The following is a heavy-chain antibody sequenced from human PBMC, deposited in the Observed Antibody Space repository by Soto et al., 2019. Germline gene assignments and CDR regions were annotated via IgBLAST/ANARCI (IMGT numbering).Heavy chain of an antibody. D-gene: IGHD3-3*01. Sequence: SLTLSCAASRFTFSSYWTHWVRQAPRKGLEWVSRVHSEGSSTSYAVSAERRFPISRDNAKNTPYLQMNSLRAEGTAVYYCAIARGVRFLDWLSSANNWFDPWGQGTLVTVSS. V-gene: IGHV3-74*01. CDR1: RFTFSSYW. CDR3: AIARGVRFLDWLSSANNWFDP. CDR2: VHSEGSST. J-gene: IGHJ5*02.